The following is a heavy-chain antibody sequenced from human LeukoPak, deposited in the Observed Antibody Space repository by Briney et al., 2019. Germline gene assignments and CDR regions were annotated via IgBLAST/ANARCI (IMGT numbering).Heavy chain of an antibody. D-gene: IGHD3-22*01. Sequence: GGSLRLSCAASGFTFRDSYMTWIRQAPGKGLEWVSSISTGGGTIYYSDSVKGRFTISRDNAQNSLYLQVNSLRAEDTAVYYCARETYYYESSDYYSPGGFDFWGRGALVTVSS. CDR2: ISTGGGTI. CDR3: ARETYYYESSDYYSPGGFDF. V-gene: IGHV3-11*01. J-gene: IGHJ4*02. CDR1: GFTFRDSY.